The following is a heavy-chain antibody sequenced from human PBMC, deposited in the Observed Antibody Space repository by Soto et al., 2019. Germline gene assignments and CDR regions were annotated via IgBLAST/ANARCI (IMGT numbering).Heavy chain of an antibody. D-gene: IGHD6-19*01. CDR3: VKDIHEQWLVSHFEY. CDR1: GFTFESYA. J-gene: IGHJ4*02. CDR2: ISWNSGSI. V-gene: IGHV3-9*01. Sequence: EVQLVESGGGSVQPGRSLRLSCVASGFTFESYAMHWVRQVPGKGLEWVSGISWNSGSIGYEDSVKGRFTISRDNAQKSLYLEMNSLRVEDTAFYYCVKDIHEQWLVSHFEYWGQGALDTVSS.